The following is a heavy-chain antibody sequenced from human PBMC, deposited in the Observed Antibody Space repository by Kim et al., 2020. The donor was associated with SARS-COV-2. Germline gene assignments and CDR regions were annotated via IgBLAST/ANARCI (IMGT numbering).Heavy chain of an antibody. CDR1: GYSFTSYW. CDR2: IDPSDSYT. Sequence: GESLKISCKGSGYSFTSYWISWVRQMPGKGLEWMGRIDPSDSYTNYSPSFQGHVTISADKSISTAYLQWSSLKASDTAMYYCARHAYVGYYYYGMDVWGQGTTVTVSS. V-gene: IGHV5-10-1*01. CDR3: ARHAYVGYYYYGMDV. J-gene: IGHJ6*02. D-gene: IGHD3-16*01.